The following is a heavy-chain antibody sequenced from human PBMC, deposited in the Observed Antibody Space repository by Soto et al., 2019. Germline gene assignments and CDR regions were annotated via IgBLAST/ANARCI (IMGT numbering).Heavy chain of an antibody. V-gene: IGHV4-31*03. Sequence: SETLSLTCTVSGGSISSGGYYWSWIRQHPGKGLEWIGYIYYSGSTYYNPSLKSRVTISVDTSKNQFSLKLSSVTAADTAVYYCARDIPGYYYDNWFDPWGQGTLVTVSS. D-gene: IGHD3-22*01. CDR1: GGSISSGGYY. J-gene: IGHJ5*02. CDR2: IYYSGST. CDR3: ARDIPGYYYDNWFDP.